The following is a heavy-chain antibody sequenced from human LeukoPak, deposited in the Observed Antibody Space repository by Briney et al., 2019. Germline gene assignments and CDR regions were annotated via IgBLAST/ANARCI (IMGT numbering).Heavy chain of an antibody. J-gene: IGHJ4*02. V-gene: IGHV3-74*01. Sequence: GGSLRLSCAASGFIFSSYWMHWVRQAPGKGLVWVSRIKSDGSSTSYADSVKGRFTISRDNAKNSLYLQMNSLRAEDTAVYYCARFIAAPYYFDYWGRGTLVTVSS. CDR3: ARFIAAPYYFDY. CDR1: GFIFSSYW. CDR2: IKSDGSST. D-gene: IGHD6-13*01.